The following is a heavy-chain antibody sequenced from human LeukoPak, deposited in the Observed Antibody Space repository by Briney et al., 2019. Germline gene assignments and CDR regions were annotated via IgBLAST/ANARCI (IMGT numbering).Heavy chain of an antibody. Sequence: GGSLRLSCAASGLNLTTYAMGWVRQAPGKGLEWVSVISDRGDSTYYGDSVKGRFTISRDSSKNTLYLQMNSLGGEDTALYYCAKGRWGLTINNFDLWGQGTMVTVSS. CDR3: AKGRWGLTINNFDL. CDR2: ISDRGDST. V-gene: IGHV3-23*01. CDR1: GLNLTTYA. J-gene: IGHJ3*01. D-gene: IGHD3/OR15-3a*01.